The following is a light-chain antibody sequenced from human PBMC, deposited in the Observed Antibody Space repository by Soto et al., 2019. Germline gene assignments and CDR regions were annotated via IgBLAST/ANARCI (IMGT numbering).Light chain of an antibody. CDR2: DAS. CDR1: QSVGSN. V-gene: IGKV3-15*01. J-gene: IGKJ4*01. CDR3: QQYNNLPLT. Sequence: IVMTQSPATLSVSPGERATLSCRASQSVGSNLAWYQPKPGQTPRLLIYDASFRATGIPARFSGSGSGTDFTLTISSLQSEDFAVYYCQQYNNLPLTFRGGTNVEIK.